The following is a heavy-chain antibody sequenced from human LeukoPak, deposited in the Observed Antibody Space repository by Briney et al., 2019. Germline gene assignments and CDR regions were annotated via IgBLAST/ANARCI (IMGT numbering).Heavy chain of an antibody. CDR1: GGSFSGYY. V-gene: IGHV4-34*01. CDR2: INHSGST. CDR3: ARGGYDILTGYPIDPVMDV. D-gene: IGHD3-9*01. J-gene: IGHJ6*03. Sequence: PSETLSLTCAAYGGSFSGYYWSWIRQPPGKGLKWIGEINHSGSTNYNPSLKSRVTISVDTSKNQFSLKLSSVTAADTAVYYCARGGYDILTGYPIDPVMDVWGKGTTVTISS.